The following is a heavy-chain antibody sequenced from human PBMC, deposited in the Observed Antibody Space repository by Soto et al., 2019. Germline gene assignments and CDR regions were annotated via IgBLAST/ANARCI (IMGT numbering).Heavy chain of an antibody. CDR3: ARASRLWSGALIAF. Sequence: QVQLVQSGIQVRMPVASVTVSCKASGYSFSNYGISWVRQAPGQGLEWMGWVSAYNGNTKYVQKYQDRVTMSTATSTTTAYMEMKSLRSDDTAVYYCARASRLWSGALIAFWGPGTRVNVSS. J-gene: IGHJ4*02. CDR1: GYSFSNYG. CDR2: VSAYNGNT. D-gene: IGHD3-3*01. V-gene: IGHV1-18*01.